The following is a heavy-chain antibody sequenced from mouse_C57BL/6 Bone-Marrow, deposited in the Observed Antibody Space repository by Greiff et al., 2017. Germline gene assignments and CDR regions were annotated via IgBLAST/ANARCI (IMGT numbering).Heavy chain of an antibody. CDR2: IYPGDGDT. V-gene: IGHV1-82*01. CDR3: ARHYGSNY. D-gene: IGHD1-1*01. CDR1: GYAFSSSW. J-gene: IGHJ2*01. Sequence: VKLMESGPELVKPGASVKISCKASGYAFSSSWMNWVKQRPGTGLEWIGRIYPGDGDTNYNGKFKGKATLTADKSSSTAYMQLSSLTSEDSAVYFCARHYGSNYWGQGTTLTVSS.